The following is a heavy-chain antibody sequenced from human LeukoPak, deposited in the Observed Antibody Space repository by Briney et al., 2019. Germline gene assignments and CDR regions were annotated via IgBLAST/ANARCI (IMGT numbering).Heavy chain of an antibody. V-gene: IGHV3-23*01. J-gene: IGHJ6*02. D-gene: IGHD1-26*01. CDR2: ISGSATRT. Sequence: PGGSLRLSCAASGFTFSSHWMHWVRQAPGKGLEWVSSISGSATRTHYGDTVKGRFTISRDNSRDTMYLQMKSLRAGDTAVYYCAKSPRVVGGTTDKYYGLDVWGQGTTVTVSS. CDR3: AKSPRVVGGTTDKYYGLDV. CDR1: GFTFSSHW.